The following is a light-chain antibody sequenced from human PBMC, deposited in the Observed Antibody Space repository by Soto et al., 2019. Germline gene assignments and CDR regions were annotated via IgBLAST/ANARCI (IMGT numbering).Light chain of an antibody. J-gene: IGKJ1*01. V-gene: IGKV1-9*01. CDR3: QQYYSYPRT. Sequence: DIQMTQSPSTLSASVGDRVTITCRASQGISSYLAWYQQKPGKAPKLLIYAASTFQSGVPSRFSGSGSGTDFTLTISCLQSEDFATYYCQQYYSYPRTFGQGTKVDIK. CDR1: QGISSY. CDR2: AAS.